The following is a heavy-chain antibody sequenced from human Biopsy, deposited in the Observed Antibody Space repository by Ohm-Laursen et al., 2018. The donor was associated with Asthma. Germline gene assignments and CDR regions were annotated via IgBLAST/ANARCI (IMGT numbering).Heavy chain of an antibody. CDR1: GYTFTCFS. D-gene: IGHD5-12*01. Sequence: SVKVSCKASGYTFTCFSIYWVRQAPGQGLEWLGRINTNTGNPTYAQAYTGRFVFSLDTSVSTAYLRISSLKADDTAVYYCARGRYRGYDFDYWGQGSLVTVSS. V-gene: IGHV7-4-1*02. CDR3: ARGRYRGYDFDY. J-gene: IGHJ4*02. CDR2: INTNTGNP.